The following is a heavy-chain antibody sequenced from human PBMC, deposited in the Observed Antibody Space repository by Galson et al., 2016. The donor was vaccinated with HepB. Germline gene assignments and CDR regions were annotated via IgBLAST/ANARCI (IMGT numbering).Heavy chain of an antibody. CDR1: GFTFSSYS. V-gene: IGHV3-48*04. CDR3: ARSVEGHFDY. J-gene: IGHJ4*02. D-gene: IGHD1-1*01. CDR2: ISVYRTI. Sequence: SLRLSCAASGFTFSSYSMNWVRQAPGMGLEWVSYISVYRTIYYADSVKGRFTISRDNARNSLYLQMNTLRADDTAVYYCARSVEGHFDYWGQGILVTVSS.